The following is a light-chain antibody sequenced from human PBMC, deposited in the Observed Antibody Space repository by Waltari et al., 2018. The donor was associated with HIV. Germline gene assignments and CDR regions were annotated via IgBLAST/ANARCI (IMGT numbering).Light chain of an antibody. Sequence: EIVLTQSPGTLSSSPGERAILSSRSTQGVSSSYLAWYQQKPGQAPRLLIHGASNRATGIADRFRASGSGTDFTLTISRLEPEDFAVYYCQQYDTSPLTFGGGTKVEIK. V-gene: IGKV3-20*01. CDR3: QQYDTSPLT. J-gene: IGKJ4*01. CDR1: QGVSSSY. CDR2: GAS.